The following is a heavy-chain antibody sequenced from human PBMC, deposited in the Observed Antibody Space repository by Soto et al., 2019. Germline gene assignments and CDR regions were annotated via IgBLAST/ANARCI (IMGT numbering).Heavy chain of an antibody. CDR3: ARGHSTDCSNGVCSFFYNHEMDV. Sequence: ASVKVSCKASGYSFTDYHIHWVRQAPGKGLEWLGRINPKSGGTSTAQKFQGWVTMTRDRSISTVYMELTRLRSDDTAVYFCARGHSTDCSNGVCSFFYNHEMDVWGQGTTVTVSS. V-gene: IGHV1-2*04. CDR2: INPKSGGT. CDR1: GYSFTDYH. D-gene: IGHD2-8*01. J-gene: IGHJ6*02.